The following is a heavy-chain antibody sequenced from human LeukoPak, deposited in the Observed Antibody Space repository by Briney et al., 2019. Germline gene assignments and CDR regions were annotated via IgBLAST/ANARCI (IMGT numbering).Heavy chain of an antibody. CDR2: ICSGGST. V-gene: IGHV3-66*02. CDR1: GFTVSSNY. D-gene: IGHD2-8*01. J-gene: IGHJ6*02. CDR3: ARDAKWANYYYYGMDV. Sequence: GGSLRLSCAASGFTVSSNYMSWVRQAPGKGLEWVSVICSGGSTYYADSVKGRFTISRDNSKNTLYLQMNSLRAEDTAVYYCARDAKWANYYYYGMDVWGQGTTVTVSS.